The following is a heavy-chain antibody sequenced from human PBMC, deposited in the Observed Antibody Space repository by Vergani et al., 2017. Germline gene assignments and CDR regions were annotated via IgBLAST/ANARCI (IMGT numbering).Heavy chain of an antibody. CDR1: GFTFDDYA. V-gene: IGHV3-9*01. Sequence: EVQLVESGGGLVQPGRSLRLSCAASGFTFDDYAMHWVRQDPGKGLEWVSGISWNSGSIGYADSVKGRFTISRDNAKNSLYLQMNSLRAEDTALYYCAKDTPAAGRAFDIWGQGTMVTVSS. CDR2: ISWNSGSI. J-gene: IGHJ3*02. CDR3: AKDTPAAGRAFDI. D-gene: IGHD6-25*01.